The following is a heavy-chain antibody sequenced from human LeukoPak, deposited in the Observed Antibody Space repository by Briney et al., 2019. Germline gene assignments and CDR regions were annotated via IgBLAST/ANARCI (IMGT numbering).Heavy chain of an antibody. CDR3: AKVSGGKRGYYYYGMDV. D-gene: IGHD1-26*01. J-gene: IGHJ6*02. Sequence: PGGSLRLSCAASGFTFSSYGMHWVRQAPGKGLEWVAVISYDGSNKYYADSVKGRFTISRDNSKSTLYLQMNSLRAEDTAVYYCAKVSGGKRGYYYYGMDVWGQGTTVTVSS. CDR2: ISYDGSNK. V-gene: IGHV3-30*18. CDR1: GFTFSSYG.